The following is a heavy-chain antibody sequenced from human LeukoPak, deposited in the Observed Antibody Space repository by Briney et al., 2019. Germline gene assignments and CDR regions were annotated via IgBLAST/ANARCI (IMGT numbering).Heavy chain of an antibody. V-gene: IGHV3-30-3*01. J-gene: IGHJ6*02. CDR2: ISYDGSNK. D-gene: IGHD3-9*01. CDR3: ARDLVRYFDWDYGMDV. Sequence: PGRSLRLSCAASGFTFSSYAMHWVRQAPGKGLEWVAVISYDGSNKYYADSVKGRFTISRDNAKNSLYLQMNSLRAEDTAVYYCARDLVRYFDWDYGMDVWGQGTTVTVSS. CDR1: GFTFSSYA.